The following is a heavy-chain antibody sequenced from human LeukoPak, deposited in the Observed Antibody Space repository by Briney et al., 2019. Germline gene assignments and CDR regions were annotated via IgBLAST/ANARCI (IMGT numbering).Heavy chain of an antibody. CDR2: INWNGGST. Sequence: GGSLRLSCAASGFTFDNYGMSWVRQAPGKGLEWVSGINWNGGSTGYADSVKGRFTISRDNAKNTLYLQMNSLRAEDTAVYYCARDRASVFDIWGQGTMVTVSS. CDR3: ARDRASVFDI. V-gene: IGHV3-20*04. CDR1: GFTFDNYG. J-gene: IGHJ3*02. D-gene: IGHD3-10*01.